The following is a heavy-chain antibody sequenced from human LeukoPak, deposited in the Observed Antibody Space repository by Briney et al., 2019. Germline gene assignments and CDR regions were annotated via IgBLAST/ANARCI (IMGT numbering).Heavy chain of an antibody. CDR1: GGSFSGYY. CDR3: ARDQTYYDILTGLARWFDP. CDR2: INHSGST. V-gene: IGHV4-34*01. D-gene: IGHD3-9*01. J-gene: IGHJ5*02. Sequence: PSETLSLTCAVYGGSFSGYYWSWIRQPPGKGLEWIGEINHSGSTNYNPSLKSRVTISVDTSKNQFSLKLSSVTAADTAVYYCARDQTYYDILTGLARWFDPWGQGTLVTVSS.